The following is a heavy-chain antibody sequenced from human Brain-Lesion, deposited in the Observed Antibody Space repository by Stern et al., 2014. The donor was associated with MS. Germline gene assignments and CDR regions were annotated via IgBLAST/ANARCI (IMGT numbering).Heavy chain of an antibody. J-gene: IGHJ4*02. CDR1: GYLFDDYW. CDR2: IFPRDSNT. Sequence: EVQLLESGAEVKKPGESLKISCEASGYLFDDYWIGWVRQMSGRGLELVAIIFPRDSNTRYSPSVQGQVTISAAKSISPAYLQGSSLKASDPAIYYCARSPATPSGYDRFDYWGQGALVTVSS. V-gene: IGHV5-51*03. CDR3: ARSPATPSGYDRFDY. D-gene: IGHD5-12*01.